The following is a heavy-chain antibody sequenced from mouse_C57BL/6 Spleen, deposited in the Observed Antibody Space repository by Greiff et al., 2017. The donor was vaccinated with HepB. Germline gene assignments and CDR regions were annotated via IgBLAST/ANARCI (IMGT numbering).Heavy chain of an antibody. Sequence: EVQVVESGGGLVQPKGSLKLSCAASGFTFNTYAMHWVRQAPGKGLEWVARIRSKSSNYATYYADSVKDRFTISRDDSQSMLYLQMNNLKTENTAMYYCVRDADSNYYFDYWGQGTTLTVSS. J-gene: IGHJ2*01. CDR2: IRSKSSNYAT. CDR1: GFTFNTYA. CDR3: VRDADSNYYFDY. D-gene: IGHD2-5*01. V-gene: IGHV10-3*01.